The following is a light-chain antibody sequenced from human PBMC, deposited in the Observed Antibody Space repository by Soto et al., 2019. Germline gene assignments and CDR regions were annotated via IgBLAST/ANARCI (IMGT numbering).Light chain of an antibody. J-gene: IGKJ4*01. Sequence: EIVLKQSPATLSLSPGEGVTLSCRASQSVNNLAWYQQKPGQAPRLLLYDASNRATGIPARFSGSGSGTDFTLTLTYLEPEDFAVYYCQQRANWPLSFGGGTKVEIK. V-gene: IGKV3-11*01. CDR3: QQRANWPLS. CDR1: QSVNN. CDR2: DAS.